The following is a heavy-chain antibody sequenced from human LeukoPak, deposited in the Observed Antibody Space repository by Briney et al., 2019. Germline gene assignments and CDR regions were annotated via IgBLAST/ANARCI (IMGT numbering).Heavy chain of an antibody. CDR2: INPSGGST. V-gene: IGHV1-46*01. Sequence: ASVKASCKASGYTFTSYYMHWVRQAPGQGLEWMGIINPSGGSTSYAQKFQGRVTMTRDMSTSTVYMELSSLRSEDTAVYYCARGSTSNNWFDPWGQGTLVTVSS. D-gene: IGHD2-2*01. CDR1: GYTFTSYY. J-gene: IGHJ5*02. CDR3: ARGSTSNNWFDP.